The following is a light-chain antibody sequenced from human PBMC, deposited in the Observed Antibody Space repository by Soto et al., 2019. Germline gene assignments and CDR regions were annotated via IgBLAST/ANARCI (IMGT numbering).Light chain of an antibody. V-gene: IGKV1-5*01. CDR1: QSISHW. CDR2: DAS. Sequence: QSPSTLSASVGDRVTITCRASQSISHWLAWYQQKPGKAPTVLIYDASTLETGVPSRFSGSGSGTEFTLTISSLHPDDFATYYCQQYNSYQYTFGQGTKVDIK. J-gene: IGKJ2*01. CDR3: QQYNSYQYT.